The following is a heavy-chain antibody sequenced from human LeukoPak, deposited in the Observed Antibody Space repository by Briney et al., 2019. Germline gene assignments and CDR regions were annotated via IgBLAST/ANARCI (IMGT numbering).Heavy chain of an antibody. V-gene: IGHV3-23*01. J-gene: IGHJ4*02. CDR3: ATPASSSRY. CDR2: ISGSGGST. D-gene: IGHD2-2*01. CDR1: GFTFSSYA. Sequence: PGGSLRLSCAAAGFTFSSYAMSRVRQAPGEGLEWVSAISGSGGSTYYADSVKGRCTISRDNSKNTLYLQMNSLRAEDTAVYYCATPASSSRYWGQGTLVTVSS.